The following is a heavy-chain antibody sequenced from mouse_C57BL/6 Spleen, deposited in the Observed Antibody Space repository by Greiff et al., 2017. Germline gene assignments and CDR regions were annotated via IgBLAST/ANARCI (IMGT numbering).Heavy chain of an antibody. CDR2: ISSYYGDA. D-gene: IGHD4-1*01. J-gene: IGHJ2*01. CDR1: GYTFTDYA. Sequence: QVQLQQSGPELVRPGVSVKISCKGSGYTFTDYAMHWVKQSHAKSLEWIGVISSYYGDASYNQKFKDKATMTVDKYSSTAYMERARLTSEDSSVYYCARALTGTGDYWGQGTTLTVSS. V-gene: IGHV1-67*01. CDR3: ARALTGTGDY.